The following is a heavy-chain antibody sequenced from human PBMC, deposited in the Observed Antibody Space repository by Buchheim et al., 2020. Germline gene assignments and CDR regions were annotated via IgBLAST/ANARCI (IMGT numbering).Heavy chain of an antibody. J-gene: IGHJ6*02. CDR3: ARQGGDSSGWFYYYYGMDV. D-gene: IGHD6-19*01. CDR1: GYSFTSYW. Sequence: EVQLVQSGAEVKKPGESLRISCKGSGYSFTSYWISWVRQMPGKGLEWMGRIDPSDSYTNYSPSFQGHVTISADKSISPAYPQWSSLKASDTAMYYCARQGGDSSGWFYYYYGMDVWGQGTT. CDR2: IDPSDSYT. V-gene: IGHV5-10-1*01.